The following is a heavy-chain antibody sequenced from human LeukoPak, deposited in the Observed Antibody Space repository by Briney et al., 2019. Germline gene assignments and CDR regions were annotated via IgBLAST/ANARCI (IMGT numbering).Heavy chain of an antibody. CDR1: GFTVSSNY. CDR2: IYSGGST. D-gene: IGHD2-2*01. V-gene: IGHV3-53*01. J-gene: IGHJ4*02. Sequence: TGGSLRLSCAASGFTVSSNYMSWVRQAPGKGLEWVSVIYSGGSTYYADSVKGRFTISRDNSKNTLYLQMNSLRAEDTAVYYCAKDVKYQLPKYYFDYWGQGTLVTVSS. CDR3: AKDVKYQLPKYYFDY.